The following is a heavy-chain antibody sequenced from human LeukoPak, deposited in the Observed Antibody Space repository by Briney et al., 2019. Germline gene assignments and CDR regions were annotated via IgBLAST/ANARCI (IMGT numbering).Heavy chain of an antibody. Sequence: GESLILSCAASGFTFSGYAMSWVRQAPGKGLEWVSVFTGSTGTTYYAGSVKGRFTISRDNSKNTLYLQMNGLRAEDTAVYYCVKVGSGSFDSFDYWGQGTLVTVSS. J-gene: IGHJ4*02. CDR2: FTGSTGTT. CDR3: VKVGSGSFDSFDY. V-gene: IGHV3-23*01. CDR1: GFTFSGYA. D-gene: IGHD1-26*01.